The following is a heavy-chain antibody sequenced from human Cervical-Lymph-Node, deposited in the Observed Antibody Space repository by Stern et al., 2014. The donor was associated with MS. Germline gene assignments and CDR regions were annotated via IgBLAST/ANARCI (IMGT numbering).Heavy chain of an antibody. CDR3: AKDHYDISGYYYFIPSA. CDR1: GFTFSSYG. D-gene: IGHD3-22*01. V-gene: IGHV3-30*18. CDR2: ISYDGSNK. J-gene: IGHJ5*02. Sequence: QVQLLQPGGGVVQPGRSLRLSCAASGFTFSSYGMHWVRQAPGKGLEWVAVISYDGSNKSYADSVKGRFTISRDNSKNTLYLQMNSLRAEDTAVYYCAKDHYDISGYYYFIPSAWGQGTLVTVSS.